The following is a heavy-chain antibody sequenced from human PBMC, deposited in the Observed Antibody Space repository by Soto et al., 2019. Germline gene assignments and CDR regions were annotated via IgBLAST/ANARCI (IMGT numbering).Heavy chain of an antibody. V-gene: IGHV2-5*02. CDR2: IYWDDGK. J-gene: IGHJ4*02. Sequence: SGPTLVNPTQTLTLTCTFSGFSLSTSGVGVGWIRQPPGKALEWLALIYWDDGKRYSPSLKSRLTITKDTSKNQVVLTMTNMDPVDTATYYCAHSYYDFWSGYFRWIYFDYWGQGTLVTVSS. CDR1: GFSLSTSGVG. CDR3: AHSYYDFWSGYFRWIYFDY. D-gene: IGHD3-3*01.